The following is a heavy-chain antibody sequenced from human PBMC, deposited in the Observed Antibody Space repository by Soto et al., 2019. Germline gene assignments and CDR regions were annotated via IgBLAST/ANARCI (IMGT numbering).Heavy chain of an antibody. V-gene: IGHV3-30*18. Sequence: QVQLVESGGGVVQPGRSLRLSCAASGFTFSSYGMHWVRQAPGKGLEWVAVISYDGSNKYYADSVKGRFTISRDNSKNTLYLQMNGVRAEDTAVYYCAKDASITCGGVIVIAWYFDLWGRGTLVTVSS. CDR1: GFTFSSYG. J-gene: IGHJ2*01. D-gene: IGHD3-16*02. CDR3: AKDASITCGGVIVIAWYFDL. CDR2: ISYDGSNK.